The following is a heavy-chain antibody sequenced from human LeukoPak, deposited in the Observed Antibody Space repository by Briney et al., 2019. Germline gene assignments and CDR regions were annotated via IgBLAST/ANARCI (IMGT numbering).Heavy chain of an antibody. D-gene: IGHD1-26*01. CDR2: INPNSGGT. J-gene: IGHJ4*02. CDR3: ARDRSGNFPY. Sequence: ASVKVSCKASGYTFTGYYMHWVRQAPGQALEWMGRINPNSGGTNYAQKFQGRVTMTRDTSISTAYMELSRLRYDDTAVYYCARDRSGNFPYWGQGTLVTVSS. CDR1: GYTFTGYY. V-gene: IGHV1-2*06.